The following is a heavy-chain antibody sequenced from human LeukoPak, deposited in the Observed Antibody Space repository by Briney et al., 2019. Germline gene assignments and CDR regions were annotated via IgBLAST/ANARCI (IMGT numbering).Heavy chain of an antibody. CDR3: ARDLYYYDSSGYYYAYYYYGMDV. V-gene: IGHV3-48*01. CDR2: ISGSSGII. D-gene: IGHD3-22*01. J-gene: IGHJ6*02. CDR1: GFTFNTYT. Sequence: GGSLRLSCAASGFTFNTYTMNWVRQAPGKGLEWVSYISGSSGIIDYADSVRGRFTISRDNAKNSLYLQMNSLRAEDTAVYYCARDLYYYDSSGYYYAYYYYGMDVWGQGTTVTVSS.